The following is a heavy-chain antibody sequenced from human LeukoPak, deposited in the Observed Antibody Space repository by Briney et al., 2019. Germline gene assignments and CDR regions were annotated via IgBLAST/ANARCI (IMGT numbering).Heavy chain of an antibody. D-gene: IGHD3-22*01. V-gene: IGHV3-9*01. J-gene: IGHJ4*02. CDR2: ISWNSGSI. CDR1: GFTFDDYA. CDR3: AKGSPGYYDSSGYYYQN. Sequence: PGGSLRLSCAASGFTFDDYAMHWVRQAPGKGLEWVSGISWNSGSIGYADSMKGRFTISRDNAKNSLYLQMNSLRDEDTAVYYCAKGSPGYYDSSGYYYQNWGQGTLVTVSS.